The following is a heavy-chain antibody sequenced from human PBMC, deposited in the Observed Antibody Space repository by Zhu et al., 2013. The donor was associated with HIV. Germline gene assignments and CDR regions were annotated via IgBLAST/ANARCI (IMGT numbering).Heavy chain of an antibody. CDR2: IDHSGVS. V-gene: IGHV4-4*02. CDR3: VRGRRHSGPIIAFSLYYYYYMDV. D-gene: IGHD3-3*01. Sequence: QVQLRESGPGLVKPSGTLSLTCAVSGGSISSSNWWSWVRQPPGKGLEWIGEIDHSGVSSYNPSLKSRVTISIDTSKNQFSLKMTSVAVADTAVYFCVRGRRHSGPIIAFSLYYYYYMDVWSSGTAVIVSS. CDR1: GGSISSSNW. J-gene: IGHJ6*03.